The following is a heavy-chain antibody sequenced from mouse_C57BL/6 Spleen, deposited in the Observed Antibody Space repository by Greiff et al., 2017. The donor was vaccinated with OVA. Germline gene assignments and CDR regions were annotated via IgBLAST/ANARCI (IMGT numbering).Heavy chain of an antibody. CDR1: GYTFTSYW. CDR2: INPSNGGT. D-gene: IGHD1-1*01. Sequence: QVQLQQPGTELVKPGASVKLSCKASGYTFTSYWMHWVKQRPGQGLEWIGNINPSNGGTNYNEKFKSKATMTVDKSSSTAYMQHSSLTSEDSAVYYCARQTVGPRYAMDYWGQGTSVTVSS. J-gene: IGHJ4*01. CDR3: ARQTVGPRYAMDY. V-gene: IGHV1-53*01.